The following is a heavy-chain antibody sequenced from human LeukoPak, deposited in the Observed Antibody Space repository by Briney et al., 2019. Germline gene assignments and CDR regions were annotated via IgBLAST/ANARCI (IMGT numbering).Heavy chain of an antibody. CDR2: LSWNDDM. Sequence: ECSPTLATPTQTLTLTGTWSGFALRTRGVGVGWIRHPPGKALESLALLSWNDDMRYCPSLKSRLTITKDTSKIQVVPTMTNMDPVDTATYYSAHTRHMIVGATADAFDIWGQGTVVTVSS. J-gene: IGHJ3*02. V-gene: IGHV2-5*01. CDR1: GFALRTRGVG. D-gene: IGHD1-26*01. CDR3: AHTRHMIVGATADAFDI.